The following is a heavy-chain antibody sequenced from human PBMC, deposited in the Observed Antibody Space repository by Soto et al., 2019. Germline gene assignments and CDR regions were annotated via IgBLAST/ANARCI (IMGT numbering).Heavy chain of an antibody. J-gene: IGHJ4*02. CDR3: AKDKWELSYYFDY. CDR1: GFTFDDYA. D-gene: IGHD1-26*01. V-gene: IGHV3-9*01. CDR2: ISWNSGNI. Sequence: EVQLVESGGGLVQPGRSLRLSCAASGFTFDDYAMHWVRQAPGKGLEWVSGISWNSGNIGYADSVKGRFTISRDNAKNSLYLQMNSLRAEDTALYYCAKDKWELSYYFDYWGQGTLVIVSS.